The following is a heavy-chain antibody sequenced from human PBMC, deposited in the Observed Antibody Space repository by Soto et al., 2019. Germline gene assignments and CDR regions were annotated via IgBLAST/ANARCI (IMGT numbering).Heavy chain of an antibody. J-gene: IGHJ6*02. V-gene: IGHV1-46*01. Sequence: ASVKVSCKASRYTFTNFYIQWLRQAPGQGLEWMGIINPSGGSTTYPQKFQGRVTMTRDTSTSTVRMELITLRSEDTAVYYCARSQVGRPLDVWGPGTPVTVYS. D-gene: IGHD1-26*01. CDR3: ARSQVGRPLDV. CDR1: RYTFTNFY. CDR2: INPSGGST.